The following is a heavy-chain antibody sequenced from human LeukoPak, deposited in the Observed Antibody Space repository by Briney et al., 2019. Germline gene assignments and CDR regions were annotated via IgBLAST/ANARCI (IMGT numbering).Heavy chain of an antibody. J-gene: IGHJ3*02. D-gene: IGHD5-12*01. V-gene: IGHV3-21*01. CDR1: GFTFSSYS. CDR3: ARGNGYSGYGDAFDI. Sequence: GGSLRLSCAASGFTFSSYSMNRVRQAPGKGLEWVSSISSSSSYIYYADSVKGRFTISRDNAKNSLYLQMNSLRAEDTAVYYCARGNGYSGYGDAFDIWGQETMVTVSS. CDR2: ISSSSSYI.